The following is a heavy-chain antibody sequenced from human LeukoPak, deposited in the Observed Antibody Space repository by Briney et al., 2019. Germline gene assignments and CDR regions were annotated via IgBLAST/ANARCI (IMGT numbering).Heavy chain of an antibody. V-gene: IGHV1-2*06. J-gene: IGHJ4*02. CDR1: GYTFTGYY. CDR3: ARGAGTLTPPDY. D-gene: IGHD6-19*01. Sequence: ASVKVSCKAPGYTFTGYYIHWVRQAPGQGLEWMGRINPNSGATNYAQKFQGRVTMTRDTSISTAYMELSRLRSDDTAVYYCARGAGTLTPPDYWGQGTLVTVSS. CDR2: INPNSGAT.